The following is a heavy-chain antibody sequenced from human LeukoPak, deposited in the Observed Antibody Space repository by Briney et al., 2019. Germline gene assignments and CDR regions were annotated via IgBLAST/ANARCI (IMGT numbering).Heavy chain of an antibody. CDR3: AKDSYRAIVVVPAAIWDY. CDR1: GFTFSSYP. J-gene: IGHJ4*02. D-gene: IGHD2-2*01. CDR2: ISGSGGST. Sequence: GSLRLSCAASGFTFSSYPMSWVRQAPGKGLEWVSAISGSGGSTYYADSVKGRFTISRDNSKNTLYLQMNSLRAEDTAVYYCAKDSYRAIVVVPAAIWDYWGQGTLVTVSS. V-gene: IGHV3-23*01.